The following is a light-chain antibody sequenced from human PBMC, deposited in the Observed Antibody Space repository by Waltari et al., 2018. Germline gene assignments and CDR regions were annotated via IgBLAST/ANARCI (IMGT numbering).Light chain of an antibody. CDR2: GAS. J-gene: IGKJ3*01. Sequence: EIVLTQSPGTLSLSPGERATLSCRASQSVSSSYLAWYQQKPGQAPRLLIYGASSRATGIPDRCSGSGSGTDFTLTSSRLEPEDFAVYYCQQYGSSPRAFGPGTKVDIK. CDR1: QSVSSSY. V-gene: IGKV3-20*01. CDR3: QQYGSSPRA.